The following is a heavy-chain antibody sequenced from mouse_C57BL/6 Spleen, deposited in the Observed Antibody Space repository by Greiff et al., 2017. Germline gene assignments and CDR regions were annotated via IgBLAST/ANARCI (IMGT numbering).Heavy chain of an antibody. J-gene: IGHJ3*01. Sequence: QVQLKESGAELARPGASVKLSCKASGYTFTSYGISWVKQRTGQGLEWIGEIYPRSGNTYYNEKFKGKATLTADKSSSTAYMELRSLTSEDSAVYFCARCGSSYDYDGTWFAYWGQGTLVTVSA. CDR3: ARCGSSYDYDGTWFAY. CDR2: IYPRSGNT. V-gene: IGHV1-81*01. CDR1: GYTFTSYG. D-gene: IGHD2-4*01.